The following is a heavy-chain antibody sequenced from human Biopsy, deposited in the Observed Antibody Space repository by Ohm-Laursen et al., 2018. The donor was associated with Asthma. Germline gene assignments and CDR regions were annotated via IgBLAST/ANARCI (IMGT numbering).Heavy chain of an antibody. J-gene: IGHJ5*02. CDR1: GFSLSTSGMC. Sequence: QTLTLTGTFSGFSLSTSGMCVSWIRQPPGKGLEWIGYIYYSGSTYYNPSLKSRVTISVDTSKNQFSLKLSSVTAADTAVYYCARDLSFYDSSGYYRRWFDPWGQGTLVTVSS. V-gene: IGHV4-30-4*08. CDR3: ARDLSFYDSSGYYRRWFDP. CDR2: IYYSGST. D-gene: IGHD3-22*01.